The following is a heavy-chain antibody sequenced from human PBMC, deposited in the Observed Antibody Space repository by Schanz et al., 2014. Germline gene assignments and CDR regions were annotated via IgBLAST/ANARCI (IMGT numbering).Heavy chain of an antibody. CDR1: GFTFSAHA. CDR3: ARPFLGYYGDLAY. CDR2: ISGSGRDT. J-gene: IGHJ4*02. Sequence: EVKLLESGGHLVQPGGSLRLSCVASGFTFSAHAMSWVRQAPGKGPEWFSAISGSGRDTYYAASVKGRFTISRDNSKNTLSLQMNSLRAEDTAVYYCARPFLGYYGDLAYWGQGTLLTVSS. D-gene: IGHD4-17*01. V-gene: IGHV3-23*01.